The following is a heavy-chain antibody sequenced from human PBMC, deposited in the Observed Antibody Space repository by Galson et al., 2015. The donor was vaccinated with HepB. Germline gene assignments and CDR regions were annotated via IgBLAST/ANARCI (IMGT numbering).Heavy chain of an antibody. Sequence: SLRLSCAASGFTFSSYAMRWVRQAPGKGLEWVSDISYGGGNKYYADSVKGRFTISRDNSKNTLYLQMNSLRAEDTAVYYCAREPVRWALLSTFDYSGQGALVTAS. CDR3: AREPVRWALLSTFDY. J-gene: IGHJ4*02. CDR2: ISYGGGNK. V-gene: IGHV3-30-3*01. D-gene: IGHD1-26*01. CDR1: GFTFSSYA.